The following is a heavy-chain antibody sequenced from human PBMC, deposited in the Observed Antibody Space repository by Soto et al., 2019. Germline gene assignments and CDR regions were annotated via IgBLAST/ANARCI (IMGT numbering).Heavy chain of an antibody. CDR1: GYSFTSYW. CDR2: IDPSDSYT. V-gene: IGHV5-10-1*01. Sequence: GEALKISWKGSGYSFTSYWISWVRQMPGKGMESMVRIDPSDSYTNYSQSFQGHVTISADKSISTAYLQWSSLKASDTAMYYCARRGEITKLEXWGQGTMVTVSX. D-gene: IGHD3-16*01. CDR3: ARRGEITKLEX. J-gene: IGHJ1*01.